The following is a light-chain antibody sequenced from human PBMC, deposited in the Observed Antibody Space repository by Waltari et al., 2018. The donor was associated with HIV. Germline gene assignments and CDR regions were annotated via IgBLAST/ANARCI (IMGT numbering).Light chain of an antibody. J-gene: IGLJ2*01. V-gene: IGLV1-47*01. CDR3: ATWDDSLSGHVV. CDR2: ANT. CDR1: SSNIGTNY. Sequence: QSVLTQPPSVSGTPGQRVTFSCSGSSSNIGTNYVCWYQQLPGTAPKLPIYANTQRPSGVPDRFSGSKSGTSASLSISGLRSEDEADYYCATWDDSLSGHVVFGGGTKLTVL.